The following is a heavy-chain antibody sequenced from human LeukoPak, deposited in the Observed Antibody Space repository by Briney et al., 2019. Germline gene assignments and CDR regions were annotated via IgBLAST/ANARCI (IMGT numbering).Heavy chain of an antibody. CDR3: AREAAIAVAGPGAFDI. Sequence: PGGSLRLSCAASGFTFSSYWMSWVRQAPGKVLEWVANIKQDGSEKYYVDSVKGRFTISRDNAKNSLYLQMNSLRAEDTAVYYCAREAAIAVAGPGAFDIWGQGTMVTVSS. V-gene: IGHV3-7*01. J-gene: IGHJ3*02. D-gene: IGHD6-19*01. CDR2: IKQDGSEK. CDR1: GFTFSSYW.